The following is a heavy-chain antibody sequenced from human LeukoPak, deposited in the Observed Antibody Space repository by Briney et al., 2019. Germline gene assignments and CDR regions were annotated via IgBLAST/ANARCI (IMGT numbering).Heavy chain of an antibody. J-gene: IGHJ3*02. D-gene: IGHD2-21*01. CDR2: INPSGGST. V-gene: IGHV1-46*01. CDR3: ARQSVIRSRSPDDAFDI. CDR1: GYTFTSYY. Sequence: GASVKVSCKASGYTFTSYYMHWVRQAPGQGLEWMGIINPSGGSTSYAQKFQGRVTMTTDTSTSTAYMELRSLRSDDAAVYYCARQSVIRSRSPDDAFDIWGQGTMVTVSS.